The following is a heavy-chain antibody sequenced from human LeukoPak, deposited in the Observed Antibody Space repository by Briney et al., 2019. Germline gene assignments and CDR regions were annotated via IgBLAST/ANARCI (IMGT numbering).Heavy chain of an antibody. CDR1: GFTFSNYS. V-gene: IGHV3-21*01. Sequence: GGSLRLSCAASGFTFSNYSMNWVRQAPGKGLEWVASISISSTYIYYADSVKGRFTISRDNAKNSLYLQMNSLRAEDTAVYYCAREPQSPYYESSGYSSFDYWGQGTLLTVSS. J-gene: IGHJ4*02. CDR2: ISISSTYI. CDR3: AREPQSPYYESSGYSSFDY. D-gene: IGHD3-22*01.